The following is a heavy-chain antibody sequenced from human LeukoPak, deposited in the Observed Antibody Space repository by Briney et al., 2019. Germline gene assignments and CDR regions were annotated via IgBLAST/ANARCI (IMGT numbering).Heavy chain of an antibody. V-gene: IGHV3-30*03. CDR1: GFTFSSYG. D-gene: IGHD6-19*01. CDR3: AREGREWLSVGIDY. Sequence: GGSLRLSCAASGFTFSSYGMHWVRQAPGKGLEWVAVISYDGSNKYYADSVKGRFTISRDNSKNTLYLQMNSLRAEDTAVYYCAREGREWLSVGIDYWGQGTLVTVSS. CDR2: ISYDGSNK. J-gene: IGHJ4*02.